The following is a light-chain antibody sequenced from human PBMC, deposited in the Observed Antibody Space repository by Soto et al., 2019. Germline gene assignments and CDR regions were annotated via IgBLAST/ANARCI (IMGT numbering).Light chain of an antibody. V-gene: IGKV3-20*01. J-gene: IGKJ5*01. CDR2: GAS. Sequence: EIVLTQSTGTLSLSPGERATLSCRASQSVSSSYLAWYQQKPGQAPRLLIYGASSGATGIPDRFSGSGSGTDFTLTISRLEPEDFAVYYCQQYGSSLITFGQGTRLEIK. CDR3: QQYGSSLIT. CDR1: QSVSSSY.